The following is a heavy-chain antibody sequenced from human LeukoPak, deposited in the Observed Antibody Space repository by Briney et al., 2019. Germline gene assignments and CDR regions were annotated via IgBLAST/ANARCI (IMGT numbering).Heavy chain of an antibody. CDR1: GYTFTSYA. CDR3: ASGYVWGSYRVPLDY. Sequence: ASVKVSCKASGYTFTSYAMHWVRQAPGQRLEWMGWINAGNGNTKYSQKFQGRVTITRDTSASTAYMELSSLRSEDTAVYYCASGYVWGSYRVPLDYWGQGTLVTVSS. D-gene: IGHD3-16*02. CDR2: INAGNGNT. J-gene: IGHJ4*02. V-gene: IGHV1-3*01.